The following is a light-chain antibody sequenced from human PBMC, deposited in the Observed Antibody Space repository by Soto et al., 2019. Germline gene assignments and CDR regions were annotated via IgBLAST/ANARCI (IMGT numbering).Light chain of an antibody. CDR3: QQLNTYPIT. CDR1: QGISSY. Sequence: IQLTQSPSSLSASVGDRVTITCRASQGISSYLAWYQQKPGKAPKLLIYGASTLEGGVPFRFSGSGSGTAFTITISSLQPEDFATYYCQQLNTYPITFGQGTRLEIK. CDR2: GAS. V-gene: IGKV1-9*01. J-gene: IGKJ5*01.